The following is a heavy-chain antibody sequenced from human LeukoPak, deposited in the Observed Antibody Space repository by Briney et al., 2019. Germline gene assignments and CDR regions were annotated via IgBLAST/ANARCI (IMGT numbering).Heavy chain of an antibody. D-gene: IGHD6-13*01. Sequence: SVKVSRQASGDTFSSYTINWVRQAPGQGLEWVGRMLPNFSIAHYAQTFQGSVTISGDNSKDTAYLELSSLRSDDTAVYYCASRTKGSVWYGDYWGQGTLVTVSS. CDR2: MLPNFSIA. CDR3: ASRTKGSVWYGDY. V-gene: IGHV1-69*02. J-gene: IGHJ4*02. CDR1: GDTFSSYT.